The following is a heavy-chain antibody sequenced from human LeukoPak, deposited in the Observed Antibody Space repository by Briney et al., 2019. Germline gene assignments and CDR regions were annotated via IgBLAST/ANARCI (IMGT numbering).Heavy chain of an antibody. CDR2: INQDGSEK. V-gene: IGHV3-7*01. CDR3: AREGFYFFDF. J-gene: IGHJ4*01. CDR1: EFPFNGYW. Sequence: PGGSLRLSCAASEFPFNGYWMSWVRQAPGKGLECVANINQDGSEKYYVDSVRGRFTISRDDAKNSLYLQMNSLRAEDSAIYYCAREGFYFFDFWGQGTLVTVSS.